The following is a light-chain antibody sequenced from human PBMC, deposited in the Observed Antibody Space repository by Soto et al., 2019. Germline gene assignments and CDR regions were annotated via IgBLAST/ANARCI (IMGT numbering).Light chain of an antibody. CDR2: GVS. CDR3: QDYGTSHPWT. CDR1: QNIRGNE. Sequence: EVVLTQSPGALSLSPGEGVTLSCRASQNIRGNELAWYRQKRGQAPRLLMYGVSTRADGIPDRFSGRGTGTNFTLTISRLEPEDSSVYYCQDYGTSHPWTFGHGTKMEIK. V-gene: IGKV3-20*01. J-gene: IGKJ1*01.